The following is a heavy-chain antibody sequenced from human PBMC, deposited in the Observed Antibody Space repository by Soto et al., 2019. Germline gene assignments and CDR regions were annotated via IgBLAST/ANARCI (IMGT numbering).Heavy chain of an antibody. J-gene: IGHJ6*02. D-gene: IGHD5-18*01. CDR2: IDRNDDK. CDR1: GFSLSTSGMS. V-gene: IGHV2-70*01. CDR3: ARFPYSYGYHYYYGMDV. Sequence: SGPTLVNPTQTLTLTCTFSGFSLSTSGMSVSWIRQPPGKALEWLALIDRNDDKYYSTSLKTRLTISKNTSKNQVVLTMTNMDPVDTATYFCARFPYSYGYHYYYGMDVWGQGTTVTVSS.